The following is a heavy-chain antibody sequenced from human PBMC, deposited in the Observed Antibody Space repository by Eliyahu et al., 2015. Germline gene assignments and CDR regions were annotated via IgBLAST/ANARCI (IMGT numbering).Heavy chain of an antibody. Sequence: QVQLQESGPGLVKPSXTLSLTCAVSGXSISSSNWWXWFRXPPGKGLEWIGEIYHSGSTNYNPSLKSRVTISVDKSKNQFSLKLSSVTAADTAVYYCASLYYYDSSGYEGDFDYWGQGTLVTVSS. D-gene: IGHD3-22*01. V-gene: IGHV4-4*02. CDR2: IYHSGST. CDR1: GXSISSSNW. J-gene: IGHJ4*02. CDR3: ASLYYYDSSGYEGDFDY.